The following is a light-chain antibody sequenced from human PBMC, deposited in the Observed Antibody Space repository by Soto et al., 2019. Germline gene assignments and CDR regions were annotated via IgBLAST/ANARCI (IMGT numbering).Light chain of an antibody. Sequence: DIQLTQSPSFLSASVGDRVTITCLASQGISSYLAWYQQKPGKAPKLLIYAASTLQSGVPSRFSGSGSGTEFTLTISSLQPEDFATYYCQQLNSYPHTFGGGTKVDIK. CDR2: AAS. CDR3: QQLNSYPHT. V-gene: IGKV1-9*01. J-gene: IGKJ4*01. CDR1: QGISSY.